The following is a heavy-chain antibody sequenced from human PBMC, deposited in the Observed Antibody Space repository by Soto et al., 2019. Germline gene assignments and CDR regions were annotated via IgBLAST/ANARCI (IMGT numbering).Heavy chain of an antibody. D-gene: IGHD4-17*01. CDR2: MNPNSGNT. J-gene: IGHJ4*02. CDR1: GYTLHSYD. V-gene: IGHV1-8*01. Sequence: ASVQVSCKASGYTLHSYDIKRVRQATGQGLEWLGWMNPNSGNTGYAQKFQGRVTMTRNTTISTAYMELSSLRSEDTAMYYCATSPTVTTPVAYWGQGTLVTVSS. CDR3: ATSPTVTTPVAY.